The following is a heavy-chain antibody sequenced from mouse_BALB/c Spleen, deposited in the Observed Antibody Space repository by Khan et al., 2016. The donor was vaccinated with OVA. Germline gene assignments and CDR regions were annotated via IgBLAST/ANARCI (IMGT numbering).Heavy chain of an antibody. Sequence: VQLKQPGAELVKPGASVKLSCTASGFNIKDNYMHWVKQRPEQGLEWIGRIDPANGNTEYDPKFQGKATITADTSSNTAYLQLSSLTSEDTAVYYCARWPRGYWGQGTTLTVSS. CDR3: ARWPRGY. J-gene: IGHJ2*01. CDR1: GFNIKDNY. V-gene: IGHV14-3*02. CDR2: IDPANGNT.